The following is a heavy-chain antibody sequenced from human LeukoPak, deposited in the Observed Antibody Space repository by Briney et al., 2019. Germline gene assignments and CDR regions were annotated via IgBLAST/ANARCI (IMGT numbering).Heavy chain of an antibody. CDR3: AREGPLSSGYIMN. Sequence: SVKVSCKASGYTFTSYDINWVRQATGQGLEWMGGIIPIFGTANYAQKFQGRVTITADESTSTAYMELSSLRSEDTAVYYCAREGPLSSGYIMNWGQGTLVTVSS. CDR2: IIPIFGTA. CDR1: GYTFTSYD. D-gene: IGHD3-22*01. J-gene: IGHJ4*02. V-gene: IGHV1-69*13.